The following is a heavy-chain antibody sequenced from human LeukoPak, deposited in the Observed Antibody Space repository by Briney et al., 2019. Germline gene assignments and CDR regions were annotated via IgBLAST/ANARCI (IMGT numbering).Heavy chain of an antibody. CDR3: TKDLGSVPWFDP. CDR1: GFTFSSYA. Sequence: GSLRLSCAVSGFTFSSYAMGWVRQAPGKGLEWVSAISESGGTTNYADSVKGRFTISRDSSKNTLYLQMNSLRAEDTAVYYCTKDLGSVPWFDPWGQGTLVTVSS. D-gene: IGHD3-10*01. V-gene: IGHV3-23*01. J-gene: IGHJ5*02. CDR2: ISESGGTT.